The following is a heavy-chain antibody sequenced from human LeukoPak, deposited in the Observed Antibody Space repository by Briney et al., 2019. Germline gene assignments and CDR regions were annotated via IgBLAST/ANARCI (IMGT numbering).Heavy chain of an antibody. V-gene: IGHV1-24*01. Sequence: ASVKVSCKVSGYTLTELSMHWVRQAPGKGLEWMGGFDPEDGETTYAQKFQGRVTMTEDTSTDTAYMELSSLRSEDTAVYYCATVDSYGGYYFDYWGQGTLVTVSS. CDR3: ATVDSYGGYYFDY. J-gene: IGHJ4*02. CDR2: FDPEDGET. D-gene: IGHD5-18*01. CDR1: GYTLTELS.